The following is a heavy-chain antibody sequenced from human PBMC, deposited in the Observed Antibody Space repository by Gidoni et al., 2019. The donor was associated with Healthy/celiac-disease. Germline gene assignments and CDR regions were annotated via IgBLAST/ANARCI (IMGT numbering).Heavy chain of an antibody. Sequence: EVQLLESGGGLVQPGGSLRLSCAASGFTFSSYAMSWVRQAPGKGLEWVSAISGSGGSTYYADSVKGRFTISRDNSKNTLYLQMNSLRAEDTAVYYCAKAPYRIAAAGTSYFQHWGQGTLVTVSS. V-gene: IGHV3-23*01. CDR2: ISGSGGST. D-gene: IGHD6-13*01. CDR1: GFTFSSYA. J-gene: IGHJ1*01. CDR3: AKAPYRIAAAGTSYFQH.